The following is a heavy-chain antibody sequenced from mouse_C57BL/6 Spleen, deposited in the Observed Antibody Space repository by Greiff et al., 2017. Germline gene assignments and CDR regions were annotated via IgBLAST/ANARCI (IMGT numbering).Heavy chain of an antibody. CDR2: IHPNSGST. CDR3: ARGDGYYGYAMDY. V-gene: IGHV1-64*01. D-gene: IGHD2-3*01. J-gene: IGHJ4*01. CDR1: GYTFTSYW. Sequence: VQLQQPGAELVKPGASVKLSCKASGYTFTSYWMHWVKQRPGQGLEWIGMIHPNSGSTNYNEKFKSKATLTVDKSSSTAYMQLSSLTSEDSAVYYCARGDGYYGYAMDYWGQGTSVTVSS.